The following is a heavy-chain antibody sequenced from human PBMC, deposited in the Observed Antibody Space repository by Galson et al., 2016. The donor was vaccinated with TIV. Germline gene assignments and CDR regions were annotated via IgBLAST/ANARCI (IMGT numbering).Heavy chain of an antibody. V-gene: IGHV4-39*01. CDR1: GASITSTYYY. D-gene: IGHD3-22*01. Sequence: TCSVSGASITSTYYYWGWIRQPPGKGLEWIGSLYYNGSTYYNPSLKSRVTISVDTSKNQFSLNLSSVTAADTAVFYCARQRLTMIPRFESWGQGTQVTVSS. CDR3: ARQRLTMIPRFES. CDR2: LYYNGST. J-gene: IGHJ4*02.